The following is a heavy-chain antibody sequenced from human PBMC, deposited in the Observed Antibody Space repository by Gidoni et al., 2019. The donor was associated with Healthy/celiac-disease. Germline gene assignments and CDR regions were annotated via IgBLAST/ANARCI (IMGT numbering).Heavy chain of an antibody. J-gene: IGHJ6*02. CDR2: IYHGGST. D-gene: IGHD3-10*01. V-gene: IGHV4-30-2*01. CDR3: ARGPLLWFGDKYYYYGMDV. CDR1: GGSISSGGYS. Sequence: QLQLQESGSGLVKPSQTLSLTCAVSGGSISSGGYSWSWIRQPPGKGLEWIGYIYHGGSTYYNPSLKSRVTISVDRSKNQFSLKLSSVTAADTAVYYCARGPLLWFGDKYYYYGMDVWGQGTTVTVSS.